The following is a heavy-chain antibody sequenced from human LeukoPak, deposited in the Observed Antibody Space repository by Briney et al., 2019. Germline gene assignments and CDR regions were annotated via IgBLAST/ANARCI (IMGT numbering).Heavy chain of an antibody. J-gene: IGHJ4*02. CDR1: GFTFDDYA. Sequence: GRSLRLSCAASGFTFDDYAMHWVRQAPGKGLEWVSGISWNSGSIGYADSVKGRFTISGDNAKNSLYLQMNSLRAEDTALYYCAKGVLSGSNSGGYDYWGQGTLVTVSS. CDR2: ISWNSGSI. D-gene: IGHD4-23*01. V-gene: IGHV3-9*01. CDR3: AKGVLSGSNSGGYDY.